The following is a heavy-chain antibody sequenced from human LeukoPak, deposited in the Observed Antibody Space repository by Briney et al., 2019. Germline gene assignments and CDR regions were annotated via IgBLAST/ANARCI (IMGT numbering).Heavy chain of an antibody. Sequence: GGSLRLSCAASGFTFSSYAMSWVRQAPGKGLEWVSAISGSGGSTYYADSVKGLFTISRDNSKNTLYLQMNSLRAEDTAVYYCAKVSAVGYCSGGSCYFPFDYWGQGTLVTVSS. CDR3: AKVSAVGYCSGGSCYFPFDY. D-gene: IGHD2-15*01. V-gene: IGHV3-23*01. CDR2: ISGSGGST. J-gene: IGHJ4*02. CDR1: GFTFSSYA.